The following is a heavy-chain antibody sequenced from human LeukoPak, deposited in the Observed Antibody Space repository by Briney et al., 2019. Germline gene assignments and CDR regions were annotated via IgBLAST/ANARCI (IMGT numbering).Heavy chain of an antibody. J-gene: IGHJ6*03. CDR3: ARDYGDLSYYYYYYMDV. CDR1: GFTFTTYG. CDR2: ISGSGGST. Sequence: GGSLRLSCAASGFTFTTYGMSWVRQAPGKGLEWVSAISGSGGSTYYADSVKGRFTISRDNAKNSLYLQMNSLRAEDTAVYYCARDYGDLSYYYYYYMDVWGKGTTVTVSS. V-gene: IGHV3-23*01. D-gene: IGHD4-17*01.